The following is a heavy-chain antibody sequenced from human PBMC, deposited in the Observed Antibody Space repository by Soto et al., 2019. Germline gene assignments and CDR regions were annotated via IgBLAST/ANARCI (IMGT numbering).Heavy chain of an antibody. CDR1: GGSFSGDY. Sequence: SETLSLTCAVYGGSFSGDYWSWIRQPPGKGLEWIGEINYSGSTNYNPSLKSRVTISVDTSKNQFSLKLSSVTAADTAVYYCARGLYWQGPPTPGYFDYWGQGTLVTVSS. J-gene: IGHJ4*02. CDR2: INYSGST. D-gene: IGHD2-15*01. CDR3: ARGLYWQGPPTPGYFDY. V-gene: IGHV4-34*01.